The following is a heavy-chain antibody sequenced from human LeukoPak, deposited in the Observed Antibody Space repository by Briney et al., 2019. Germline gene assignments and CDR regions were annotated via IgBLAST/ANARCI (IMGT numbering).Heavy chain of an antibody. Sequence: GASVKVSCKASGYTFTSYYIHWVRQAPGQGLGWMGGIIPIFGTANYAKKFQGRVTITADESTSTAYMELRSLRSDDTAVYYCARDAGYSSGWYEGGYWGQGNLVTVSS. V-gene: IGHV1-69*13. CDR1: GYTFTSYY. CDR2: IIPIFGTA. D-gene: IGHD6-19*01. CDR3: ARDAGYSSGWYEGGY. J-gene: IGHJ4*02.